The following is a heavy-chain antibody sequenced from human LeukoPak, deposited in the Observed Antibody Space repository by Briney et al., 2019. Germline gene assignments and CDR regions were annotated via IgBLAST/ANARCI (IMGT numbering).Heavy chain of an antibody. D-gene: IGHD3-3*01. CDR3: AGGNYDFWSGYYLGYMDV. V-gene: IGHV4-61*02. CDR2: IYTSGST. Sequence: PSETLSLTCTVSGGSISSGSYYWSWIRQPAGKGLEWIGRIYTSGSTNYNPSLKSRVTISVDTSKNQFSLKLSSVTAADTAVYYCAGGNYDFWSGYYLGYMDVWGKGTTVTVSS. CDR1: GGSISSGSYY. J-gene: IGHJ6*03.